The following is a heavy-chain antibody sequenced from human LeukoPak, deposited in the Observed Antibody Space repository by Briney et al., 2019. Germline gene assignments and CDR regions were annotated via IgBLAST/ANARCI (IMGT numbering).Heavy chain of an antibody. Sequence: SETLSLTCAVSGGSISSSNWWSWVRQPPGKGLEWIGEIYHSGSTNYSPSLKSRVTISVDKSKNQFSLKLSSVTAADTAVYYCARNYDILTAENYFDYWGQGTLVTVSS. CDR1: GGSISSSNW. J-gene: IGHJ4*02. CDR3: ARNYDILTAENYFDY. V-gene: IGHV4-4*02. CDR2: IYHSGST. D-gene: IGHD3-9*01.